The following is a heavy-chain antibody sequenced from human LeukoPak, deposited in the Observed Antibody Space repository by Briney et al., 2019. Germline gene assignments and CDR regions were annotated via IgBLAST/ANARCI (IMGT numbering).Heavy chain of an antibody. Sequence: SGTLSLTCAVSGGSIISGNWWSWVRQPPGKGLEWIGEINHSGSTNYNPSLKSRVTISVDTSKNQFSLKLSSVTAADTAVYYCARLGLRYWEPNLWGHRITTPRNAWFDPWGQGTLVTVSS. D-gene: IGHD1-26*01. V-gene: IGHV4-4*02. CDR3: ARLGLRYWEPNLWGHRITTPRNAWFDP. CDR1: GGSIISGNW. CDR2: INHSGST. J-gene: IGHJ5*02.